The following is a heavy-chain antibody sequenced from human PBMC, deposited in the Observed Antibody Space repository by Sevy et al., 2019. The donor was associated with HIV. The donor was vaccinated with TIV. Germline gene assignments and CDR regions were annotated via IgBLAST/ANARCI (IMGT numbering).Heavy chain of an antibody. CDR3: ARDLYSSGWHFDY. CDR2: IKQDGSEK. Sequence: GGSLRLSCAASGFTFSSYWMSWVRQAPGKGLEWVANIKQDGSEKYYVDSVKGRFTISGDNAKNSLYLQMNSLRAEDTAVYYCARDLYSSGWHFDYWGQGTLVTVSS. D-gene: IGHD6-19*01. CDR1: GFTFSSYW. J-gene: IGHJ4*02. V-gene: IGHV3-7*01.